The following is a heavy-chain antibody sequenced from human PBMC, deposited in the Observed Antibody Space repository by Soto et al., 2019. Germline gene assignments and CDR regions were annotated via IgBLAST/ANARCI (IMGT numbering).Heavy chain of an antibody. Sequence: EVQLVESGGGLVQPGGSLRLSCAASGFTFSSYWMHWVRQAPGKGLVWVSRINSDGSSTSYADSVKGRFTISRDNAKNTLYLQMNSLRAEDTAVYYCARDRGYDILHPDGAFDIWGQGTMVTVSS. V-gene: IGHV3-74*01. CDR2: INSDGSST. CDR1: GFTFSSYW. D-gene: IGHD3-9*01. CDR3: ARDRGYDILHPDGAFDI. J-gene: IGHJ3*02.